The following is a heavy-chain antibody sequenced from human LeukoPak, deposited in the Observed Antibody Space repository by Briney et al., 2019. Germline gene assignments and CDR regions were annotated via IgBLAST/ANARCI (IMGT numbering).Heavy chain of an antibody. J-gene: IGHJ4*02. Sequence: PSETLSLTCLVADGSIRSYYWSWIRQPPGKGLEGMGCIHSSGTTIYSPSLKSRITMALDTSTNQFSLRLRSETAADTAMYYCARATYISSRASQLAYWGQGTLVTVSS. CDR1: DGSIRSYY. V-gene: IGHV4-59*01. D-gene: IGHD6-13*01. CDR3: ARATYISSRASQLAY. CDR2: IHSSGTT.